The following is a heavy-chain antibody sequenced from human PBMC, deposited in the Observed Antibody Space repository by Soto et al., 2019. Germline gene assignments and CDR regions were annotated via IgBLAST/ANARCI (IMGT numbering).Heavy chain of an antibody. D-gene: IGHD6-19*01. V-gene: IGHV3-23*04. Sequence: EVQLVESGGGLVQPGGSLRLSCAASGFTFSNYGVSWFRQAPGKGLECVSAITNNSDYTYYADSVKGRFTVSRDNSKNTLFLEMNSLRAEDTAVYYCAKGYSTGWHSSLNSWGQGTLVTVSS. CDR2: ITNNSDYT. CDR1: GFTFSNYG. CDR3: AKGYSTGWHSSLNS. J-gene: IGHJ4*02.